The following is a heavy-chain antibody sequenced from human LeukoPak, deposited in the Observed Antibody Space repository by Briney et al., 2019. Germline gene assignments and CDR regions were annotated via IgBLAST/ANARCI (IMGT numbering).Heavy chain of an antibody. V-gene: IGHV3-30*03. CDR1: GFTFSIYS. CDR3: ARPRLAYYYYGMDV. D-gene: IGHD1-1*01. Sequence: GGSLRLSCAASGFTFSIYSMNWVRHAPGKGLEWVAVISDDGSNKYYTDSVKGRFTISRDNSKNTLYLQMNSLRAEDTAVYYCARPRLAYYYYGMDVWGKGTTVTVSS. J-gene: IGHJ6*04. CDR2: ISDDGSNK.